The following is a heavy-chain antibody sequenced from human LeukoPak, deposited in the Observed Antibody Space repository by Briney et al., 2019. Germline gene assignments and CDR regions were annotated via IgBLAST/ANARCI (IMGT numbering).Heavy chain of an antibody. Sequence: ASVKVSCKASGHIFTDYAIHWLRQAPGQRPEWMGWMNGGNGNTKYSQKFQGRITLIRDTSAATAYMELSSLRHDDLAVYYCARGRGISGSNRDFYYYYYMDVWGKGTTVTVSS. J-gene: IGHJ6*03. CDR1: GHIFTDYA. D-gene: IGHD2-15*01. V-gene: IGHV1-3*01. CDR2: MNGGNGNT. CDR3: ARGRGISGSNRDFYYYYYMDV.